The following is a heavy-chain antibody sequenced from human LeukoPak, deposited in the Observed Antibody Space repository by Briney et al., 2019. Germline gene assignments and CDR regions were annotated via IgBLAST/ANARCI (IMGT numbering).Heavy chain of an antibody. V-gene: IGHV4-38-2*02. CDR2: IYHSGST. D-gene: IGHD3-10*01. J-gene: IGHJ4*02. Sequence: SETLSLTCTVSGYSISSGYYWGWIRQPPGKGLEWLGSIYHSGSTYYNPSLKSRVTISVDTSKNQFSLKLSSVTAADTAVYYCARDVPDYGSGSYYNYWGQGTLVTVSS. CDR3: ARDVPDYGSGSYYNY. CDR1: GYSISSGYY.